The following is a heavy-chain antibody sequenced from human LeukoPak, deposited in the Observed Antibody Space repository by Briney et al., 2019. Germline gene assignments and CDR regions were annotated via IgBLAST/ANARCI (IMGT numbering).Heavy chain of an antibody. D-gene: IGHD3-22*01. CDR1: GFTFSSSA. V-gene: IGHV3-23*01. CDR3: AREVHYYDSSGYAPYFDY. Sequence: GGSLRLSCAASGFTFSSSAMSWVRQAPGKGLEWVSAISNNGGYTYYADSVRGRFTISRDNSKNTLYLQMNSLRAEDTAVYYCAREVHYYDSSGYAPYFDYWGQGTLVTVSS. J-gene: IGHJ4*02. CDR2: ISNNGGYT.